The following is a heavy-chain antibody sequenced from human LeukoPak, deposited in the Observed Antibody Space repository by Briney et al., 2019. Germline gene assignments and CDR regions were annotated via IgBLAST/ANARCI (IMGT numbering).Heavy chain of an antibody. CDR2: ISSSSSTI. Sequence: GGSLRLSCAASGFTFSSYSMNWVRQAPGKGPEWVSYISSSSSTIYFADSVRGRFTISRDNAKNSLYLQMNSLRAEDTAVYYCAGDPSGSYYGSYFDYWGQGTLVTVSS. CDR3: AGDPSGSYYGSYFDY. V-gene: IGHV3-48*01. D-gene: IGHD1-26*01. J-gene: IGHJ4*02. CDR1: GFTFSSYS.